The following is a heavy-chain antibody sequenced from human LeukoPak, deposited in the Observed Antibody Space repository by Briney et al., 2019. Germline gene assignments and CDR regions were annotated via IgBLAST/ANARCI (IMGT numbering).Heavy chain of an antibody. V-gene: IGHV3-30*02. CDR1: GFTFSSYG. D-gene: IGHD6-13*01. CDR2: IRYDGSNK. J-gene: IGHJ4*02. CDR3: AKRSAAAGSPDY. Sequence: GGSLTLTCAASGFTFSSYGRHWVRQAPGKGLEWVAFIRYDGSNKYYADSVKGRFTISRDNSKNKLYLQMNSLRAEDTAVYYCAKRSAAAGSPDYWGQGTLVTVSS.